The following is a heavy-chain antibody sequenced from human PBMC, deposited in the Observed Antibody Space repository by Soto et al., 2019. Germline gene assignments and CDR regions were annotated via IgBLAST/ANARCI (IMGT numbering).Heavy chain of an antibody. V-gene: IGHV3-33*08. D-gene: IGHD2-15*01. CDR2: IWYDGSNK. CDR3: ARSDCTGAYCYSWPFNYGVDV. Sequence: GGPLRLSCTTSGFTFNTYCMHWVRQAPGKGLEWVAIIWYDGSNKYYADSVKGRFTISRDNSKNTLYLQMNSLRAGDTALYYCARSDCTGAYCYSWPFNYGVDVWGQGTTVTVSS. J-gene: IGHJ6*02. CDR1: GFTFNTYC.